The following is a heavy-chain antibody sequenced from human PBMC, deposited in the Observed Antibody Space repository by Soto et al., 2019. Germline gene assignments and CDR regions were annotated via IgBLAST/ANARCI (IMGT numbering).Heavy chain of an antibody. CDR1: GFTFSSCV. J-gene: IGHJ4*02. Sequence: QVQLVESGGGVVQPGRSLRLSCATSGFTFSSCVMHWVRQAPGKGLEWVAVIYHDGSNKYYADSVKGRFTISRDNSKRTLYLQMNSLRAEDTAVYYCASRVGAVDYWGQGTLVTVSS. V-gene: IGHV3-33*01. CDR2: IYHDGSNK. D-gene: IGHD3-16*01. CDR3: ASRVGAVDY.